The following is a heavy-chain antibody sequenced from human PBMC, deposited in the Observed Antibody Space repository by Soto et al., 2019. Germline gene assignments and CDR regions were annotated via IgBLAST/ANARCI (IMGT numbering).Heavy chain of an antibody. Sequence: PSETLSLTCTVSRGSINDYYWSWIRQPPGKGLEWIEHVSSSGSTKYPPSLQNRVTMSVGMSKNQFSLKLICVTAGDTAVYYCERVDGNYYDRCGHYVSWFDPWGQVLMVTDSS. CDR3: ERVDGNYYDRCGHYVSWFDP. J-gene: IGHJ5*02. CDR1: RGSINDYY. V-gene: IGHV4-4*07. CDR2: VSSSGST. D-gene: IGHD3-22*01.